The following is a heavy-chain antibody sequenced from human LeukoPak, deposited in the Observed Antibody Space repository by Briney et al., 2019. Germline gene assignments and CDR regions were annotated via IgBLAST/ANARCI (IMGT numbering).Heavy chain of an antibody. Sequence: SQTLSLTCAISGDSFSSNSAAWNWVRQSPSRGLEWLGRTYYRSKWYTDYAESVKSRITINPDTSKNQFSLQVNSVTPEDTAVYYCARGSSRIYYYDSSGYSHAFDYCGQGILVTVSS. CDR3: ARGSSRIYYYDSSGYSHAFDY. V-gene: IGHV6-1*01. CDR1: GDSFSSNSAA. J-gene: IGHJ4*02. CDR2: TYYRSKWYT. D-gene: IGHD3-22*01.